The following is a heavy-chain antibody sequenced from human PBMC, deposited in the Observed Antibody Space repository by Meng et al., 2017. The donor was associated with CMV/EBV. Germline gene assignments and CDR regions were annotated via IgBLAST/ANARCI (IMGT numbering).Heavy chain of an antibody. CDR1: GGSISSSSYY. D-gene: IGHD2-2*01. J-gene: IGHJ4*02. V-gene: IGHV4-39*07. CDR3: ARDTIVVVPAAGGGFDY. CDR2: IYYSGST. Sequence: LRLSCTVSGGSISSSSYYWGGIRQPPGKGLEWIGSIYYSGSTYYNPSLKSRVTISVDTSKNQFSLKLSSVTAADTAVYYCARDTIVVVPAAGGGFDYWGQGTLVTVSS.